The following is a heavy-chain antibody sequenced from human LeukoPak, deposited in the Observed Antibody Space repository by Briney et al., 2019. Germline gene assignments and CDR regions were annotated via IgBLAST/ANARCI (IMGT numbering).Heavy chain of an antibody. J-gene: IGHJ3*02. CDR1: GYTFTSSD. D-gene: IGHD6-13*01. V-gene: IGHV1-8*02. CDR3: VRDTRGAEAADDPFDI. CDR2: MNPNNGNT. Sequence: GASVKVSCKASGYTFTSSDMNWVRQATGQGLEWMGWMNPNNGNTGYAQKLQGRVTMTGDTSISTAYMELGSLRSEDTAVYYCVRDTRGAEAADDPFDIWGQGTMVTVSS.